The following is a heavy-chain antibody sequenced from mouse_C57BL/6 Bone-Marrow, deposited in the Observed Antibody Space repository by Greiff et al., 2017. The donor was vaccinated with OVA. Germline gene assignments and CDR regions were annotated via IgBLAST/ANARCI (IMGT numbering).Heavy chain of an antibody. V-gene: IGHV1-81*01. J-gene: IGHJ4*01. CDR1: GYTFTSYG. D-gene: IGHD1-1*01. Sequence: VQLQQSGAELARPGASVKLSCKASGYTFTSYGISWVKQRTGQGLEWIGEIYPRSGNTYYNEKFKGKATLTADKSSSTADMELRSLTSDDSAVYFCARRYGSSYGAMDYWGQGTSVTVSS. CDR3: ARRYGSSYGAMDY. CDR2: IYPRSGNT.